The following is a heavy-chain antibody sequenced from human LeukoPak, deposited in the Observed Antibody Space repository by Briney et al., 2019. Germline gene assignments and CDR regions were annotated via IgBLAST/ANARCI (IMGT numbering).Heavy chain of an antibody. Sequence: GASVKVSCKASGGTFSSYAISWVRQAPGQGLEWMGRIIPILGIANYAQKFQGRVTITADESTSTAYMELSSLRSEDTAVYYCARSNIVVVPAPPAVYYYYGMDVWGQGTTVTVSS. D-gene: IGHD2-2*01. V-gene: IGHV1-69*04. CDR1: GGTFSSYA. CDR3: ARSNIVVVPAPPAVYYYYGMDV. J-gene: IGHJ6*02. CDR2: IIPILGIA.